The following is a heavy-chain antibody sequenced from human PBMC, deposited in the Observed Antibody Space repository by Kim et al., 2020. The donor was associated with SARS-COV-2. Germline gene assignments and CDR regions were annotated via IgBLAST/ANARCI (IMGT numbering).Heavy chain of an antibody. CDR2: INGNARTI. CDR3: ARGLAARGFDI. CDR1: ELPFSYSE. J-gene: IGHJ3*02. Sequence: GGSLRLSCAASELPFSYSEMNWVRQAPGKGLEWISYINGNARTIFYADSVRGRFTVSRDNAKNLLFLQMSGLRGEDTAVYYCARGLAARGFDIWGQGTTGTVSS. V-gene: IGHV3-48*03. D-gene: IGHD3-9*01.